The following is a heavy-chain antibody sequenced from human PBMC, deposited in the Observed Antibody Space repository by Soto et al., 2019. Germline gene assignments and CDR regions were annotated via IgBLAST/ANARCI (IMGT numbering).Heavy chain of an antibody. D-gene: IGHD3-10*01. CDR1: GFTFSSYA. CDR3: AKDVQKSSSGLTMVRGVSGY. V-gene: IGHV3-23*01. Sequence: GGSLRLSCAASGFTFSSYAMSWVRQAPGKGLEWVSAISGSGGSTYYADSVKGRFTISRDDSKNTLYLQMNSLRAEDTAVYYCAKDVQKSSSGLTMVRGVSGYWGQGTLVTVSS. CDR2: ISGSGGST. J-gene: IGHJ4*02.